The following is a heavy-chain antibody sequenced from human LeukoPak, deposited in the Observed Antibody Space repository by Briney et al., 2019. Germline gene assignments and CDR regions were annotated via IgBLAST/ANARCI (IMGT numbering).Heavy chain of an antibody. CDR3: ARASPRGSYYFYGMDV. J-gene: IGHJ6*02. V-gene: IGHV1-18*01. D-gene: IGHD3-16*01. Sequence: ASVKVSCKASGGTFSSYAISWVRQAPGQGLEWMGWISTYNGNTNYAQKLQGRVTMTTDTSTSTAYMELRSLRSDDTAVYYCARASPRGSYYFYGMDVWGQGTTVTVSS. CDR1: GGTFSSYA. CDR2: ISTYNGNT.